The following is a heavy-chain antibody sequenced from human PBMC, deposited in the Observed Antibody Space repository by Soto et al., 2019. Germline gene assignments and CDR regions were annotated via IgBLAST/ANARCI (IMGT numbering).Heavy chain of an antibody. Sequence: PGGSLRLSCAASGFIFSSYGMHWVRQAPGKGLEWVAFISHDGSYEFYADSLKGRFTISRDNSENALYLQMNSLRAEDTAVYYCGKGRGNSADVQEFDFWGQGT. J-gene: IGHJ3*01. V-gene: IGHV3-30*18. CDR1: GFIFSSYG. CDR3: GKGRGNSADVQEFDF. D-gene: IGHD5-12*01. CDR2: ISHDGSYE.